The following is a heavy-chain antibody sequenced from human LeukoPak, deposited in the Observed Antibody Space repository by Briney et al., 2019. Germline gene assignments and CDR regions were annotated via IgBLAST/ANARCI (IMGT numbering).Heavy chain of an antibody. CDR2: ISSSGSTI. J-gene: IGHJ3*02. Sequence: GGSLRLSCAASGFTFSRYEMNWVRQAPGKGLEWVSYISSSGSTIYYADSVKGRFTISRDNAKNSLYLQMNSLRAEDTAVCYCVSGSGWYHDAFDIWGQGTMVTVSS. CDR1: GFTFSRYE. CDR3: VSGSGWYHDAFDI. V-gene: IGHV3-48*03. D-gene: IGHD6-19*01.